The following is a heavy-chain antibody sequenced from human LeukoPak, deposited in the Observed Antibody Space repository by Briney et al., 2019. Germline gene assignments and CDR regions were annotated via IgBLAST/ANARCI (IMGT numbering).Heavy chain of an antibody. Sequence: PGGSLRLSCAASGFTFSSYAMHWVRQAPGKRLEYVSAISSNGGSTYYANSVKGRFTISRDNSKNTLYLQMGSLRAEDMAVYYCARQAKNDFWNGYYFDYWGQGTLVTVSS. CDR1: GFTFSSYA. D-gene: IGHD3-3*01. CDR3: ARQAKNDFWNGYYFDY. J-gene: IGHJ4*02. V-gene: IGHV3-64*01. CDR2: ISSNGGST.